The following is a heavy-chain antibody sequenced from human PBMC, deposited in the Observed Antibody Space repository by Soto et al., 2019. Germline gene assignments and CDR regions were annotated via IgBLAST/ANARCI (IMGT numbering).Heavy chain of an antibody. D-gene: IGHD6-13*01. J-gene: IGHJ3*02. CDR2: IIPIFGTA. CDR3: ARGVAAAGNDAFDI. V-gene: IGHV1-69*12. CDR1: GGTFSSYA. Sequence: QVQLVQSGAEVKKPGSSVKVSCKASGGTFSSYAISWVRQAPGQGLEWMGGIIPIFGTANYAQKFQGRVTITADESTSTAYVELSSLRSEDTAVYYCARGVAAAGNDAFDIWGQGTMVTVSS.